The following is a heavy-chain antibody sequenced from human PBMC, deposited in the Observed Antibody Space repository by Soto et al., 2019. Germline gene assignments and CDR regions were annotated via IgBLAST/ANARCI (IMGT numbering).Heavy chain of an antibody. D-gene: IGHD2-15*01. Sequence: GSLRLSCAAVGITFSAYDMHWVRQTTGKGLEWVSAIGAADDPYYLGSVKGRFTISRENAKNSLYLQMNSLRAEDTAVYYCARAYSGRLPRRADYYFAMDVWGQGTTVTVSS. CDR3: ARAYSGRLPRRADYYFAMDV. V-gene: IGHV3-13*05. J-gene: IGHJ6*02. CDR1: GITFSAYD. CDR2: IGAADDP.